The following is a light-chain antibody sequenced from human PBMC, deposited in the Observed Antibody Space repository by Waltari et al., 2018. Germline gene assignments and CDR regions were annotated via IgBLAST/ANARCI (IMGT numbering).Light chain of an antibody. CDR3: LQCYNTPYT. J-gene: IGKJ2*01. CDR1: PSSSNEDS. CDR2: RAS. V-gene: IGKV4-1*01. Sequence: DIVMTQSPDSLAVSLGERATIHCKSSPSSSNEDSLAWYQQKPGQPPKLLIYRASTRESGVPDRFSGSGSGTDFTLTITSVQAEDVAVYYCLQCYNTPYTFGQGTRLEIK.